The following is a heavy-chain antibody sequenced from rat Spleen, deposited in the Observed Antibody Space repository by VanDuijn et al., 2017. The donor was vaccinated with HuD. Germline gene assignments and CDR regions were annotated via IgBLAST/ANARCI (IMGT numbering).Heavy chain of an antibody. D-gene: IGHD1-12*03. J-gene: IGHJ3*01. CDR2: MRYDGDT. Sequence: QVQLKESGPGLVQPSQTLSLTCTVSEFSLTGNNIHWVRQPPGKGLEWMGRMRYDGDTSYNSVLKSRLSISRDTSKSQAFLKMSSLQTEDKAIYFCTRDHYYDDYYHHNWFAYWGQGTLVTVSS. CDR1: EFSLTGNN. CDR3: TRDHYYDDYYHHNWFAY. V-gene: IGHV2S30*01.